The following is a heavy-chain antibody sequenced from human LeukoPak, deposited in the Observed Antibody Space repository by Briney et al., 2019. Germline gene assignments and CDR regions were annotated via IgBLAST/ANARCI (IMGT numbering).Heavy chain of an antibody. D-gene: IGHD6-19*01. CDR2: MYSGGST. J-gene: IGHJ4*02. Sequence: PGGSLRLSCAASGVTIRSTDISWVRQAPGKGLEWVSVMYSGGSTYYTDSVKGRFTISRDTSKSTLYLQMNNLRAEDTAIYYCARDLLSSGWYVGFDYWGQGTLVTVSS. V-gene: IGHV3-66*01. CDR3: ARDLLSSGWYVGFDY. CDR1: GVTIRSTD.